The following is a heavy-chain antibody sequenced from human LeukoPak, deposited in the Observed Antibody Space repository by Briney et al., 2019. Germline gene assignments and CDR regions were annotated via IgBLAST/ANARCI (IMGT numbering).Heavy chain of an antibody. D-gene: IGHD3-10*01. CDR2: INHSGST. CDR3: ARGVYYGSGSYYKKGPFDY. Sequence: SETLSLTCAVYGGSFSGYYWSWIRQPPGKGLEWIGEINHSGSTNYNPSLKSRATISVDTSKNQFSLKLSSVTAADTAVYYCARGVYYGSGSYYKKGPFDYWGQGTLVTVSS. J-gene: IGHJ4*02. V-gene: IGHV4-34*01. CDR1: GGSFSGYY.